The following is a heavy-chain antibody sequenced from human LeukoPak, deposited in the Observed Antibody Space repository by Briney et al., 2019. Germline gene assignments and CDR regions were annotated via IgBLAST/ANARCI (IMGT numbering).Heavy chain of an antibody. CDR3: AREGGYDYYDSSGPADY. CDR2: ISAYNGNT. D-gene: IGHD3-22*01. V-gene: IGHV1-18*01. Sequence: ASVKVSCKASGYTFTSYGISWVRQAPGQGLEWMGWISAYNGNTNYAQKLQGRVTMTTDTSTSTAYMELRSLRSDDTAVYYRAREGGYDYYDSSGPADYWGQGTLVTVSS. CDR1: GYTFTSYG. J-gene: IGHJ4*02.